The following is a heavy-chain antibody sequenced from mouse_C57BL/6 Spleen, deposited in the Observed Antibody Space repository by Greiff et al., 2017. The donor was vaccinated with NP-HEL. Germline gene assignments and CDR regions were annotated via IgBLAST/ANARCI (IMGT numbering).Heavy chain of an antibody. Sequence: EVKLMESGPVLVKPGASVKMSCKASGYTFTDYYMNWVKQSHGKSLEWIGVINPYNGGTSYNQKFKGKATLTVDKSSSTAYMELNSLTSEDSAVYYCARSHSSGNGAYWGQGTLVTVSA. J-gene: IGHJ3*01. D-gene: IGHD3-2*02. CDR1: GYTFTDYY. CDR2: INPYNGGT. CDR3: ARSHSSGNGAY. V-gene: IGHV1-19*01.